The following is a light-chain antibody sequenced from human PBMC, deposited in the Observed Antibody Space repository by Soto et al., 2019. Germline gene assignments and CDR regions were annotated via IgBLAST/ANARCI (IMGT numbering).Light chain of an antibody. CDR3: SSYTTSSTLV. CDR2: EVS. V-gene: IGLV2-14*03. CDR1: SSDVGGYNF. J-gene: IGLJ1*01. Sequence: VLTQPASVFGSPGQSITISCTGTSSDVGGYNFVSWYQQHPGKAPKLMIYEVSSRPSGVSNRFSGSKSGNTASLTISGLQPEDEADYYCSSYTTSSTLVFGTGTKVTVL.